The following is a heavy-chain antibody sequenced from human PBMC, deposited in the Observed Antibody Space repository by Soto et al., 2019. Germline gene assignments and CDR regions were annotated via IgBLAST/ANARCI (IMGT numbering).Heavy chain of an antibody. CDR1: EFTFSAYV. D-gene: IGHD2-15*01. J-gene: IGHJ4*02. Sequence: EVQLLESGGGLVQPGGSLRLSCAASEFTFSAYVMTWVRQAPGKGLEWVSSISDSGDRTYYADSVKGRFTISRDNSKNTLYLHLSSLRAEDTALYYCAIPGYCSGGSCYLFFDYWGQGTLVTVSS. CDR2: ISDSGDRT. CDR3: AIPGYCSGGSCYLFFDY. V-gene: IGHV3-23*01.